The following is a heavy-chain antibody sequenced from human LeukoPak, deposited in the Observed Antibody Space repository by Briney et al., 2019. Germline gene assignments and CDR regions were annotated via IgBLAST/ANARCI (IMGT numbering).Heavy chain of an antibody. Sequence: PGRSLRLSCAASGFTFSSYAMHWVRQAPGKGLEWVAVISYDGSNKYYADSVKGRFTISRDNSKNTLYLQMNSLRAEDTAVYYCARIIAVAVFDYWGQGTLVTVSS. CDR1: GFTFSSYA. J-gene: IGHJ4*02. D-gene: IGHD6-19*01. CDR2: ISYDGSNK. V-gene: IGHV3-30-3*01. CDR3: ARIIAVAVFDY.